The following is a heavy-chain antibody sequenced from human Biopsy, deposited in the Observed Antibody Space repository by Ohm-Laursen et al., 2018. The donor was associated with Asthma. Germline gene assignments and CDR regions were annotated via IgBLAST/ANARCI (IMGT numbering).Heavy chain of an antibody. CDR2: ISYDGSNK. D-gene: IGHD3-3*01. CDR3: ASQSSGPDFWSGYYYFDY. Sequence: SLRLSCAASGFTFGSYGMHWVRQAPGKGLEWVAVISYDGSNKYYADSVKGRFTISRDNSKNTLYLQMNSLRAEDTAVYYCASQSSGPDFWSGYYYFDYWGQGTLVTVSS. V-gene: IGHV3-30*03. J-gene: IGHJ4*02. CDR1: GFTFGSYG.